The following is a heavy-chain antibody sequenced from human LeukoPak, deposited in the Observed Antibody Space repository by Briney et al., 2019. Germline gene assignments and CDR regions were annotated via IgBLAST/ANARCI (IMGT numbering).Heavy chain of an antibody. J-gene: IGHJ4*02. CDR1: GFTFSSYA. V-gene: IGHV3-23*01. D-gene: IGHD4-17*01. Sequence: GGSLRLSCAASGFTFSSYAMSWVRQAPGKWLEWVSAISGSGGSTYYADSVKGRSTISRDNSKNTLYLQMNSLRAEDTAVYYRAKAGDYDDFDYWGQGTLVTVSS. CDR3: AKAGDYDDFDY. CDR2: ISGSGGST.